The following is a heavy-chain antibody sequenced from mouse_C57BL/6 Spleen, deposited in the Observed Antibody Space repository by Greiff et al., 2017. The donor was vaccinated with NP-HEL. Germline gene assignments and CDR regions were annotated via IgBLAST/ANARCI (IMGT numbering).Heavy chain of an antibody. CDR1: GFTFSSYA. V-gene: IGHV5-9-1*02. Sequence: EVMLVESGEGLVKPGGSLKLSCAASGFTFSSYAMSWVRQTPEKRLEWVAYISSGGDYIYYADTVKGRFTISRDNARNTLYLQMSSLKSEDTAMYYCTSTQATFYAMDYWGQGTSVTVSS. D-gene: IGHD3-2*02. CDR2: ISSGGDYI. CDR3: TSTQATFYAMDY. J-gene: IGHJ4*01.